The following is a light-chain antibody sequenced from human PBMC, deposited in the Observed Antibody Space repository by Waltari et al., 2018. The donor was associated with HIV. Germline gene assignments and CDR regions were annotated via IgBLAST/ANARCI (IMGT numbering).Light chain of an antibody. CDR2: DNK. V-gene: IGLV1-51*01. CDR1: SSNIGNNY. CDR3: GTWGSSLSAVV. Sequence: QSVLTQPPSVSAAPGQKVTISCSGSSSNIGNNYVSWYQQLPGTAPKLLIYDNKNPPSGIPYRFSGSKSGTSATLGITGLQTGDEADYYCGTWGSSLSAVVFGGGTKLTVL. J-gene: IGLJ2*01.